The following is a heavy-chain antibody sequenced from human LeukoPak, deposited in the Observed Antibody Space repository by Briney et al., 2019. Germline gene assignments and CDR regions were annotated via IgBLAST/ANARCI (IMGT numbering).Heavy chain of an antibody. CDR3: ARGRIAVAGTRGIYFDY. J-gene: IGHJ4*02. CDR2: INHSGST. Sequence: SETLSLTCAVYGGSFSGYYWSWIRQPPGKGLEWIGEINHSGSTNYNPSLKSRVTISVDTSKNQFSLKLSSVTAAGTAVYYCARGRIAVAGTRGIYFDYWGQGTLVTVSS. D-gene: IGHD6-19*01. CDR1: GGSFSGYY. V-gene: IGHV4-34*01.